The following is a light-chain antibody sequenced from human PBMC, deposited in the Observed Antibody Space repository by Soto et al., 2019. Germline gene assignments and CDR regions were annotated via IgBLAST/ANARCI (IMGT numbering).Light chain of an antibody. CDR1: QSLGYSDGNTY. J-gene: IGKJ1*01. Sequence: DVVMTQSPLSLTVTVGQPASISCRSSQSLGYSDGNTYLSWFQQGPGQSPRRLIYQVSKRDSGVPDRFSGSGSGTDFTRKISRVEADDVGIYYCMQGTHLPKTFGQGNKVEIK. V-gene: IGKV2-30*01. CDR3: MQGTHLPKT. CDR2: QVS.